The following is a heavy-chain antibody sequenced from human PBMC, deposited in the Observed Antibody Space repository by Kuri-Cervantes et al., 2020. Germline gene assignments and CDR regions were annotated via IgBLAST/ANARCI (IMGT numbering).Heavy chain of an antibody. CDR1: GYTFTSYG. Sequence: ASVKVSCKASGYTFTSYGISWVRQAPGQGLEWMGWISAYNGNTNYAQKLQGRVTMTTDTSTDTAYMELSSLRSEDTAVYYCAGEALSPLLWSSGSGWFDPWGQGTLVTVSS. CDR2: ISAYNGNT. CDR3: AGEALSPLLWSSGSGWFDP. V-gene: IGHV1-18*01. J-gene: IGHJ5*02. D-gene: IGHD3-10*01.